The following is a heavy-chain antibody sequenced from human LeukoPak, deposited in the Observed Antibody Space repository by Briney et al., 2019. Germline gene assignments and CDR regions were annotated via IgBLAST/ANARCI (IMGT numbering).Heavy chain of an antibody. CDR2: IYYSGST. V-gene: IGHV4-39*01. J-gene: IGHJ3*02. D-gene: IGHD3-10*01. CDR1: GGSISSSSYY. Sequence: SETLSLTCTVSGGSISSSSYYWGWIRQPPGKGLEWIGSIYYSGSTYYNPSLKSRVTISVDTSKNQFSLKLSSVTAADTAVYYCASEGGIARAIASDAFDIWGQGTMVTVSS. CDR3: ASEGGIARAIASDAFDI.